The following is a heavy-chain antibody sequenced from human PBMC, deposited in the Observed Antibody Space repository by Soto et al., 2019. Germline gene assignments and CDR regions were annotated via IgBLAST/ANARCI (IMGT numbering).Heavy chain of an antibody. J-gene: IGHJ4*02. V-gene: IGHV1-3*01. CDR2: INAGNGNT. CDR3: ARGIAPYYFDY. CDR1: GYTFTSYA. Sequence: ASVKVSCKASGYTFTSYAMHWVRQAPGQRLEWMGWINAGNGNTKYSQKFQGRVTITRDTSASTAYMELSSLGSEDTAVYYCARGIAPYYFDYWGQGILVTVSS. D-gene: IGHD6-13*01.